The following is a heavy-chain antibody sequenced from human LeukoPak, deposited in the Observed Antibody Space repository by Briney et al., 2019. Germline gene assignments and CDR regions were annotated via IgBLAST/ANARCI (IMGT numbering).Heavy chain of an antibody. D-gene: IGHD2-2*01. CDR1: EFTFGDYG. CDR2: IWYDGSKR. Sequence: GRSLRLSCVASEFTFGDYGMHWVRQAPGKGLEWVAVIWYDGSKRYYADSVKGRFTISRDNSKNTLFLQMNSLRAEDTAAYYCAKEAESVVPAASYYFYYCMDVWGRGTPVTVSS. V-gene: IGHV3-33*03. J-gene: IGHJ6*03. CDR3: AKEAESVVPAASYYFYYCMDV.